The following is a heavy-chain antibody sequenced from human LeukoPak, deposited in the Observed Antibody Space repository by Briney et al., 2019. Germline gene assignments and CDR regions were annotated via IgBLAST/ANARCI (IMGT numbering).Heavy chain of an antibody. V-gene: IGHV4-59*11. Sequence: SETLSLTCAVSTDSFSSHYWTWIRQPPGKGLEWIGYISYIGSTKYNPSLKSRVNISIDTSKNQFSLKLSSVTAADTAVYYCARDVVTVTKGFDIWGQGTMVSVSS. CDR2: ISYIGST. CDR1: TDSFSSHY. D-gene: IGHD4-17*01. J-gene: IGHJ3*02. CDR3: ARDVVTVTKGFDI.